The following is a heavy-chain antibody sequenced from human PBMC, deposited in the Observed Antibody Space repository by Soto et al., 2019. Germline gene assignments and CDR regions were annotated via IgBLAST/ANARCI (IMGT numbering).Heavy chain of an antibody. J-gene: IGHJ4*02. CDR2: MNSDGSNT. CDR1: GFTFSNYW. CDR3: ATIKGGVSNGPTTY. D-gene: IGHD1-26*01. V-gene: IGHV3-74*01. Sequence: EVQLVESGGALVQPGGSLRLSCAASGFTFSNYWMHWVRQAPGKGLVWISRMNSDGSNTVYADAVKGRFTISRDNAKNTLYMKMNSLRVEDTAVYYCATIKGGVSNGPTTYLGQGTLVTVSS.